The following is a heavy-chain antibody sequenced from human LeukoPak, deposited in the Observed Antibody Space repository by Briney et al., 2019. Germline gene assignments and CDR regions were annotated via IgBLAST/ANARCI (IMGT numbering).Heavy chain of an antibody. J-gene: IGHJ6*02. CDR2: IMPLFNTA. CDR3: ARLSYGGGSYRGLYYGMDV. Sequence: SAKVSCKASGGTFSSYSITWVRQAPGQGLEWMGGIMPLFNTANYAQQFQGRVTMTRNTSISTAYMELSSLRSEDTAVYYCARLSYGGGSYRGLYYGMDVWGQGTTVTVSS. CDR1: GGTFSSYS. D-gene: IGHD1-26*01. V-gene: IGHV1-69*05.